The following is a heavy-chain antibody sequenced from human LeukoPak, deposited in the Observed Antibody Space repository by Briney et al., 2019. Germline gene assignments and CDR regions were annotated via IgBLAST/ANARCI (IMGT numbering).Heavy chain of an antibody. CDR3: ARLSQDFDY. D-gene: IGHD3-16*02. Sequence: GESLNISCKGSGYSLSGYWIAWVRQMPGKGLQWMGINYPDDSDTRYSPSFQGQVTISADKSINTAYLQWSSLKASDTAMYYCARLSQDFDYWGQGTLVTVSS. J-gene: IGHJ4*02. CDR1: GYSLSGYW. CDR2: NYPDDSDT. V-gene: IGHV5-51*01.